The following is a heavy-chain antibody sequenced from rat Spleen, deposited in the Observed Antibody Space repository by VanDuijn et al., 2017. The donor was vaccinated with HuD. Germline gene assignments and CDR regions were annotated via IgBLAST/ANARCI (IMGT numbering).Heavy chain of an antibody. V-gene: IGHV3-3*01. D-gene: IGHD5-1*01. CDR1: GYSITSSYR. Sequence: EVQLQESGPGLVKPSQSLSLTCFVTGYSITSSYRWNWIRKFPGNKLEWMGYIDNGGSTNYNPSLRSRIAITRDTSKNQFFLELNSVTLEDTATYYCARGGSSYVMDAWGQGASVTVSS. CDR2: IDNGGST. J-gene: IGHJ4*01. CDR3: ARGGSSYVMDA.